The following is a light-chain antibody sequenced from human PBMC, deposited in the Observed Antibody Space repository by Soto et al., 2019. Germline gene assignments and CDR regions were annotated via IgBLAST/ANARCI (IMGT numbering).Light chain of an antibody. CDR3: QQYGRSPYT. CDR1: QSVSSSH. V-gene: IGKV3-20*01. Sequence: EIVLTQSPGTLSLSPGERATLSCRASQSVSSSHLAWYQQNPGQAPRLLIYGASSRATGIPDRFSGSGSGTEFTLSISRLEPEDFAVYYCQQYGRSPYTFGQGTKLEIK. J-gene: IGKJ2*01. CDR2: GAS.